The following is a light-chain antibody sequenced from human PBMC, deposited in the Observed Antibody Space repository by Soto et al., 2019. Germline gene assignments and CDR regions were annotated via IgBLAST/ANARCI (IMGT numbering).Light chain of an antibody. V-gene: IGKV1-5*03. CDR1: QSISTW. J-gene: IGKJ5*01. Sequence: DIQMTQSPSTLSASVGDRVTITCRASQSISTWLAWFQQKPGKAPKLLISKASILEGGVPSRFSGSGSGTEFTLTISSLQPDFLASYYCQQYDVYPVTFGQGTRLA. CDR3: QQYDVYPVT. CDR2: KAS.